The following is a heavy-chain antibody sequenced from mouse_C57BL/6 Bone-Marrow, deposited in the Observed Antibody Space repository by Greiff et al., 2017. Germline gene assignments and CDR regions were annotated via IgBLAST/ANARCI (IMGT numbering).Heavy chain of an antibody. J-gene: IGHJ3*01. CDR2: IYLGNGYT. Sequence: VQLQQSGAELVRPGSSVKMSCKTSGYTFTSYGINWVKQRPGQGLEWIGYIYLGNGYTGYNQKFKGKATLTLAPSSSTAYMQLSTLKSDESDIYLCATGGYFQIAYWGQGTLVTVSA. CDR1: GYTFTSYG. V-gene: IGHV1-58*01. D-gene: IGHD2-3*01. CDR3: ATGGYFQIAY.